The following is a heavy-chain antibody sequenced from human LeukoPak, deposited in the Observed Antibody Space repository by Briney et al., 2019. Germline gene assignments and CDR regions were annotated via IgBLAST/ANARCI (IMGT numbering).Heavy chain of an antibody. D-gene: IGHD6-13*01. Sequence: ASVKVSCKASGGTFISYTISWVRQAPGQGLEWMGRIIPILGIANYAQKFQGRVTITADKSTSTAYMELSSLRSEDTAVYYCARDSPGGIAAAGYWGQGTLVTVSS. V-gene: IGHV1-69*04. CDR3: ARDSPGGIAAAGY. CDR2: IIPILGIA. J-gene: IGHJ4*02. CDR1: GGTFISYT.